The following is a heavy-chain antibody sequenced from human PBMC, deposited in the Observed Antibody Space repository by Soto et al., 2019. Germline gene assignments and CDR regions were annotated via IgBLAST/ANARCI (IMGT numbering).Heavy chain of an antibody. J-gene: IGHJ5*02. Sequence: QVQLQESGPGLVKPSQTLSLTCTVSGGSISSGGYYWSWIRQHPGKGLEWIGYIYYSGSTHYNPSLKSRVTISVDTSKNQFSLKLSSVTAADTAVYYCARGQYYYGSGSFIWFDPWGQGTLVTVSS. CDR2: IYYSGST. V-gene: IGHV4-31*03. CDR3: ARGQYYYGSGSFIWFDP. CDR1: GGSISSGGYY. D-gene: IGHD3-10*01.